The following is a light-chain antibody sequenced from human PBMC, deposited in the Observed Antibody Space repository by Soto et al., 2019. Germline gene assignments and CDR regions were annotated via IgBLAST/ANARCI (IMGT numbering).Light chain of an antibody. V-gene: IGLV1-40*01. CDR1: SSNIGAGYD. CDR3: QSCESSRCGAGV. CDR2: RNT. J-gene: IGLJ1*01. Sequence: QSVLTQPPSASAPPGQKVTISCTGSSSNIGAGYDVHWYQQLPGTAPKLLIYRNTNRPSGVPDRCSGSKSVASASRAITGLQSGEEAEYLCQSCESSRCGAGVSGTGTKVTGL.